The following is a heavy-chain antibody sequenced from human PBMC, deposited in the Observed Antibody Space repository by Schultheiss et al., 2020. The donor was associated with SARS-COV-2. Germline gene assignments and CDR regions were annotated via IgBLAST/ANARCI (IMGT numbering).Heavy chain of an antibody. D-gene: IGHD5-24*01. CDR1: GGSFSGDS. J-gene: IGHJ6*02. CDR3: ARGRDPYYTYGMAV. V-gene: IGHV4-34*01. CDR2: SHCTGSA. Sequence: SETLSLTCAVYGGSFSGDSWSWLRQPPGTGLKWIGESHCTGSANCNPSLKSRVSISLGTSKNHFSLRLISVTAADTAVYYCARGRDPYYTYGMAVWGQGTTVTVSS.